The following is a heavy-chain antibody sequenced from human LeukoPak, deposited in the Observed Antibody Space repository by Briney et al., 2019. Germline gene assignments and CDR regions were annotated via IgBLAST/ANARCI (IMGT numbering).Heavy chain of an antibody. CDR3: ARTLIQYMVWSYLFDY. Sequence: GGSLRLSCAASGFTFSSYSMSWVRQAPGEGLEWVSSISSSSSYIYYADSVKGRFTISRDNAKNTLYLQMNSLRAEDTAVYYCARTLIQYMVWSYLFDYWGQGTLVTVSS. CDR1: GFTFSSYS. CDR2: ISSSSSYI. D-gene: IGHD3-10*01. J-gene: IGHJ4*02. V-gene: IGHV3-21*01.